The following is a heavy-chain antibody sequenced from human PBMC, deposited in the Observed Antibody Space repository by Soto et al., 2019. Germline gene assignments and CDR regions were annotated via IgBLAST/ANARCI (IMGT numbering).Heavy chain of an antibody. Sequence: GGSLRLSCAASGFTFSSYSMNWVRQAPGEGLEWVSSISSSSSYIYYADSVKGRFTISRDTSKSTLYLQMTSLRPDDTAVYYCATGANFYYDTSRYWGQGTLVTVSS. CDR1: GFTFSSYS. J-gene: IGHJ4*02. CDR2: ISSSSSYI. V-gene: IGHV3-21*01. CDR3: ATGANFYYDTSRY. D-gene: IGHD3-22*01.